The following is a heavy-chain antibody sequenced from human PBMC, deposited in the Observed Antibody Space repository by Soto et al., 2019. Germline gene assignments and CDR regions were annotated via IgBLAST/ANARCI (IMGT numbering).Heavy chain of an antibody. D-gene: IGHD3-9*01. J-gene: IGHJ3*02. CDR2: ISSSSSYI. Sequence: GWSLTLSCAASGFPFSSYSMNWVRQAPGKGLEWVSSISSSSSYIYYADSVKGRFTISRDNAKNSLYLQMNSLRAEDTAVYYCARDLAIGLRYFDWLMGAVDAFDIWGQGTMVTLSS. CDR3: ARDLAIGLRYFDWLMGAVDAFDI. CDR1: GFPFSSYS. V-gene: IGHV3-21*01.